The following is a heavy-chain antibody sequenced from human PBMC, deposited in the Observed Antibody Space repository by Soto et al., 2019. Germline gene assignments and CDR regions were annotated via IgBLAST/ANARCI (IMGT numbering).Heavy chain of an antibody. CDR3: ARIPDPYNSGWYVFDY. Sequence: SETLCLTCPVSGGSISGYHWSWIRPSPGKGLEWIGYMFYSGAMKYNPSLASRLTISIDTSKNQFSLKLTSVTAADTAVYYCARIPDPYNSGWYVFDYWGQGILVTVSS. J-gene: IGHJ4*02. CDR1: GGSISGYH. V-gene: IGHV4-59*01. D-gene: IGHD6-19*01. CDR2: MFYSGAM.